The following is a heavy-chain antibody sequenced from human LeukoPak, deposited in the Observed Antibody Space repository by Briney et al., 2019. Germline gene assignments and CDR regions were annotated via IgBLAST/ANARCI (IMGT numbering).Heavy chain of an antibody. J-gene: IGHJ4*02. Sequence: GGSLRLSCAASGFTFSSYSMNWVRQAPGKGLEWASSISSSSSYIYYADSVKGRFTISRDNAKNSLYLQMNSLRAEDTAVYYCARRAGDGYNSYYFDYWGQGTLVTVSS. CDR3: ARRAGDGYNSYYFDY. CDR2: ISSSSSYI. D-gene: IGHD5-24*01. V-gene: IGHV3-21*01. CDR1: GFTFSSYS.